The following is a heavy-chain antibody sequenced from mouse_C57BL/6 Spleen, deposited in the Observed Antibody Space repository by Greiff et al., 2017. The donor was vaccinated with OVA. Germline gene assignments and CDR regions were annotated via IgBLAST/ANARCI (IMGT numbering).Heavy chain of an antibody. CDR2: INPNNGGT. CDR3: ARGPYDGYYGLFMDY. CDR1: GYTFTDYN. J-gene: IGHJ4*01. Sequence: VQLKQSGPELVKPGASVKIPCKASGYTFTDYNMDWVKQSHGKSLEWIGDINPNNGGTIYNQKFKGKATLTVDKSSSTAYMELRSLTSEDTAVYYCARGPYDGYYGLFMDYWGQGTSVTVSS. D-gene: IGHD2-3*01. V-gene: IGHV1-18*01.